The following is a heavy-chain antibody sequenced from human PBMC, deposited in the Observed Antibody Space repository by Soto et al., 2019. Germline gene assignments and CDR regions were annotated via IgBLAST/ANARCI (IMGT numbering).Heavy chain of an antibody. D-gene: IGHD3-10*01. V-gene: IGHV3-74*01. Sequence: EVQLVESGGGLVQPGESLRLSCAASGFTFDYYWMHWVRQAPGKGLVWVSRVHSDGTTTTYADSVKGRFTISRDNARNTVSLKMSSLRAEDTDIYYFARGDRGGFDLWGHGTVVTVSS. CDR1: GFTFDYYW. CDR2: VHSDGTTT. CDR3: ARGDRGGFDL. J-gene: IGHJ3*01.